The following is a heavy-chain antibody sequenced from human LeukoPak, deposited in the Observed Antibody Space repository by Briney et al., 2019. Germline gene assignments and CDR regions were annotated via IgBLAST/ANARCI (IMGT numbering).Heavy chain of an antibody. D-gene: IGHD3-10*01. V-gene: IGHV3-7*01. CDR1: GFTFSSYW. J-gene: IGHJ4*02. CDR3: AKDWYYYGSGTYIPPN. CDR2: IKQDGSEK. Sequence: GGSLRLSCAASGFTFSSYWMSWVRQAPGKGLEWVANIKQDGSEKYYADSVKGRFTISRDNSKNTLYLEMNSLRAEDTAVYYCAKDWYYYGSGTYIPPNWGQGTLVTVSS.